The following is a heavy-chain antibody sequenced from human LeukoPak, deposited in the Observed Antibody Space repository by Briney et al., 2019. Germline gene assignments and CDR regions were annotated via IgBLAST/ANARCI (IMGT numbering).Heavy chain of an antibody. CDR2: ISYDGSNK. CDR3: VKDRPPNVFYFDSQPFGR. V-gene: IGHV3-30-3*01. Sequence: GGSLRLSRAASGFTFSSYAMHWVRQAPGKGLEWVAVISYDGSNKYYADSVKGRFTVSRDNSKDTLFLHMNSLRDEDTAVYYCVKDRPPNVFYFDSQPFGRWGQGTLVTVSS. D-gene: IGHD3-22*01. CDR1: GFTFSSYA. J-gene: IGHJ4*02.